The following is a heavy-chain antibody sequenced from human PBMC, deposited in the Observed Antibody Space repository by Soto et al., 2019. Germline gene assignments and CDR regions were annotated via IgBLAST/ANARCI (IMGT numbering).Heavy chain of an antibody. J-gene: IGHJ6*02. D-gene: IGHD6-13*01. CDR2: ISSSSSYI. Sequence: EVQLVESGGGLVEPGGSLRLSCAASGFTFSSYSMNWVRQAPGKGLEWVSSISSSSSYIYYADSVKGRFTISRDNAKNSLYLQMNSLRAEDTAVYYCARDQLSSSWDYYYYYGMDVWGQGTTVTVSS. CDR1: GFTFSSYS. CDR3: ARDQLSSSWDYYYYYGMDV. V-gene: IGHV3-21*01.